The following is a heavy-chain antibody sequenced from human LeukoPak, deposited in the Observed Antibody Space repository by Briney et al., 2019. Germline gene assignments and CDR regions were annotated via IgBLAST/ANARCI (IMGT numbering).Heavy chain of an antibody. J-gene: IGHJ5*02. V-gene: IGHV3-11*06. D-gene: IGHD3-9*01. CDR2: ISSSSSYT. Sequence: GGSLRLSRAASGFTFSDYYMSWIRQAPGKGLEWVSYISSSSSYTNYADSVKGRFTISRDNAKNSLYLQMNSLRAEDTAVYYCARGGYYDILTGLNWFDPWGQGTLVTVSS. CDR1: GFTFSDYY. CDR3: ARGGYYDILTGLNWFDP.